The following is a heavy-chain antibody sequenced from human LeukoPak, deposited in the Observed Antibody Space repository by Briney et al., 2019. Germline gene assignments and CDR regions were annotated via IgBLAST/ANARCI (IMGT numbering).Heavy chain of an antibody. J-gene: IGHJ3*02. CDR2: IYHSGST. Sequence: SETLSLTCVVSGYSISSGYYWGWIRQSPGKGLEWIGSIYHSGSTYYNPSLKSRVTISVDTSKNQFSLKLSSVTAADTAVYYCARHGGPHPHSYDYVWRSYRYWAFDIWGQGTMVTVSS. V-gene: IGHV4-38-2*01. CDR3: ARHGGPHPHSYDYVWRSYRYWAFDI. CDR1: GYSISSGYY. D-gene: IGHD3-16*02.